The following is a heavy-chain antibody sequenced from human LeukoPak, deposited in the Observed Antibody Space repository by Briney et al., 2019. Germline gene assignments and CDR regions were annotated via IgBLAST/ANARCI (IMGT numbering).Heavy chain of an antibody. CDR2: INHSGST. CDR1: GGSFSGYY. J-gene: IGHJ5*02. D-gene: IGHD2-21*02. V-gene: IGHV4-34*01. Sequence: PSETLSLTCAVYGGSFSGYYWSWIRQPPVKGLEWIGEINHSGSTNYNPSLKSRVTISVDTSKNQFSLTLTSVTAADTAVYYCASAYRLLFGGWFDPWGQGTLVTVSS. CDR3: ASAYRLLFGGWFDP.